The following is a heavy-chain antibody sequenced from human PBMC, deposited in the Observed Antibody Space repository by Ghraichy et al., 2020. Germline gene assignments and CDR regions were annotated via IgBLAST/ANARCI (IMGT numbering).Heavy chain of an antibody. CDR3: GKELKEWGYTVGFDY. D-gene: IGHD6-13*01. CDR2: SGSSGNT. Sequence: SGSSGNTYYVDSVTGRFTISRDNPKDTLYLPMNSLREEDTAVYDCGKELKEWGYTVGFDYWGQGALVTVS. J-gene: IGHJ4*02. V-gene: IGHV3-23*01.